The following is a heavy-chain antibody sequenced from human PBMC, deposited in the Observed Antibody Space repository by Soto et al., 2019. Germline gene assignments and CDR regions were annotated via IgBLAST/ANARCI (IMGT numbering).Heavy chain of an antibody. CDR3: AKGPQYSSGWYWYFLH. CDR1: GFTFDDYA. D-gene: IGHD6-19*01. CDR2: ISWNSGSI. Sequence: SLRLSCAASGFTFDDYAMHWVRQAPGKGLEWVSGISWNSGSIGYADSVKGRFTISRDNAKNSLYLQMNSLRAEDTALYYCAKGPQYSSGWYWYFLHWCQGTLVTVS. J-gene: IGHJ1*01. V-gene: IGHV3-9*01.